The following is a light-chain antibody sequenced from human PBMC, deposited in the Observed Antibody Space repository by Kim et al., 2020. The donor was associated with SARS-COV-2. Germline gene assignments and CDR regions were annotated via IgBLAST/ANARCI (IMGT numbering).Light chain of an antibody. CDR2: AAR. V-gene: IGKV1-27*01. CDR1: QVISNY. Sequence: ASVGDGVTIPCRASQVISNYLAWYQQKPGEAPKLLIYAARTLQFGVSTRFSGSGSGTEFTLTISDLQPEDVATYYCQKYDTAPWTFGHGTKVDIK. CDR3: QKYDTAPWT. J-gene: IGKJ1*01.